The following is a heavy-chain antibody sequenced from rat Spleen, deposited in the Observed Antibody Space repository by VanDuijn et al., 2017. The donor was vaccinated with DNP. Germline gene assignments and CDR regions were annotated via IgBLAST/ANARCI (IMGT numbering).Heavy chain of an antibody. CDR2: ISPSGGST. Sequence: EVQLVESGGGLVQPGRSLKLSCVASGFTFNNYWMTWIRQAPTKGLEWVASISPSGGSTYYRDSVKGRFTVSRDNAKSTLYLQMDSLRSEDTATYYCARHPPGSSGVMDAWGQGASVTVSS. J-gene: IGHJ4*01. CDR3: ARHPPGSSGVMDA. CDR1: GFTFNNYW. V-gene: IGHV5-31*01. D-gene: IGHD3-1*01.